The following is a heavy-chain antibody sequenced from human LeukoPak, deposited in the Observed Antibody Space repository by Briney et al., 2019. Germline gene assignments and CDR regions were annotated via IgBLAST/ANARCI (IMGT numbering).Heavy chain of an antibody. Sequence: GGSLRLSCAASGVTLSDHHMDWVRQPPGKGLEWIGRSRNKANSYTTEYAASVKGRFAISRDDSNNSLYLQMNSLESEDTAVYYCARVRYGGYDFDQWGQGTLVTVSS. CDR2: SRNKANSYTT. V-gene: IGHV3-72*01. CDR3: ARVRYGGYDFDQ. J-gene: IGHJ4*02. CDR1: GVTLSDHH. D-gene: IGHD4-17*01.